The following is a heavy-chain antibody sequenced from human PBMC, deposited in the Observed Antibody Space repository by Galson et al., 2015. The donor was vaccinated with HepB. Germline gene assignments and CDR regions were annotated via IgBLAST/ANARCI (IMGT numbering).Heavy chain of an antibody. CDR3: ARGLGVVPAAIRAPLQH. V-gene: IGHV1-18*04. D-gene: IGHD2-2*02. J-gene: IGHJ1*01. CDR2: ISAYNGNT. Sequence: SVKVSCKASGYTFTSYGISWVRQAPGQGLEWMGWISAYNGNTNYAQKLQGRVTMTTDTSTSTAYMELRSLRSDDTAVYYCARGLGVVPAAIRAPLQHWGQGTLVTVSS. CDR1: GYTFTSYG.